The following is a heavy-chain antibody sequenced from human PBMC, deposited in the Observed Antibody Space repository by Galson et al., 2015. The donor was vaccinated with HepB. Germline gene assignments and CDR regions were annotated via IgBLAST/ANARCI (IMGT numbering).Heavy chain of an antibody. CDR1: GGSISSSSYY. V-gene: IGHV4-39*01. CDR3: ARQRGWYYGY. J-gene: IGHJ4*02. D-gene: IGHD6-19*01. CDR2: IYYSGST. Sequence: ETLSLTCTVSGGSISSSSYYWGWIRQPPGKGLEWIGSIYYSGSTYYNPPSKSRVTISLNTSKNQFSLKLSSVTAADTAVYYCARQRGWYYGYWSQGTLVTVSS.